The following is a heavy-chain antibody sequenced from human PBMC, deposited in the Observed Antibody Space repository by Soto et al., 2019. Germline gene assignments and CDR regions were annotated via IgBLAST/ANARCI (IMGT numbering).Heavy chain of an antibody. CDR3: ARDPLRYYYDSSGYSYFDY. CDR1: GFTFSSYS. Sequence: EVQLVESGGGLVKPGGSLRLSCAASGFTFSSYSMNWVRQAPGKGLEWVSSISSSSSYIYYADSVKGRFTISRDNAKNSLYLQMNSLRAEDTAVYYCARDPLRYYYDSSGYSYFDYWGQATLVTVSS. V-gene: IGHV3-21*01. D-gene: IGHD3-22*01. CDR2: ISSSSSYI. J-gene: IGHJ4*02.